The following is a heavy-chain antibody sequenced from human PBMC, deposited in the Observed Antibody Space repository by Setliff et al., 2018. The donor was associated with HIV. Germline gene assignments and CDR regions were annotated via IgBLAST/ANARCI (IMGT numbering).Heavy chain of an antibody. CDR3: VRVYDAVVLAGRL. J-gene: IGHJ4*02. D-gene: IGHD2-2*01. CDR1: GFTFSNYA. V-gene: IGHV3-23*01. CDR2: ILSTGERT. Sequence: QPGGSLRLSCAASGFTFSNYAMSWVRQAPGEGLEWVSAILSTGERTFYADSVKGRFTISRDQYKNTLYLQMSTLRPEDTAVYYCVRVYDAVVLAGRLWGQGTLVTVSS.